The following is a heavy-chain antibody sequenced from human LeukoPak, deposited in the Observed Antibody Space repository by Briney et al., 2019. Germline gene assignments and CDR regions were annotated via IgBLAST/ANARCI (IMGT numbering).Heavy chain of an antibody. CDR3: ARVYSGNYCDY. CDR2: IYYSGST. V-gene: IGHV4-59*01. D-gene: IGHD1-26*01. J-gene: IGHJ4*02. CDR1: GGSMSSYY. Sequence: SETLSLTCTVSGGSMSSYYWSWIRQPPGKGLEWIGYIYYSGSTNYNPSLKSRVTISVDTSKNQFSLKVTSVTAADTAVYYCARVYSGNYCDYWGQGTLVTVSS.